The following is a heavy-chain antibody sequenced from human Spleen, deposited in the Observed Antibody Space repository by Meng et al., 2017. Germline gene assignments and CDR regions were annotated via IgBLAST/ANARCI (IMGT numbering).Heavy chain of an antibody. CDR1: GYNFPDSY. J-gene: IGHJ3*02. CDR3: ARERAFDI. V-gene: IGHV1-2*06. Sequence: GRSVQSGAEVKTPGASVKVSCKPTGYNFPDSYIHWVRRAPGQGLEWMGRINPKSGGTNYAQKFQGRVTMTRDTSISTAYMELSRLRSDDTAVYYCARERAFDIWGQGTMVTVSS. CDR2: INPKSGGT.